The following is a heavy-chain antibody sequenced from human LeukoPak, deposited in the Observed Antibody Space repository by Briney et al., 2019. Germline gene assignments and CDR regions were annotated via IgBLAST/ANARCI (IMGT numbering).Heavy chain of an antibody. CDR3: ARGVSIAARPPYFDY. Sequence: GGSLRLSCAASGFTFSDYYMSWIRQAPGKGLEWVSYISSSGSTIYYADSVKGRFTISRDNAKNPLYLQMNSLRAEDTAVYYCARGVSIAARPPYFDYWGQGTLVTVSS. CDR1: GFTFSDYY. D-gene: IGHD6-6*01. CDR2: ISSSGSTI. J-gene: IGHJ4*02. V-gene: IGHV3-11*04.